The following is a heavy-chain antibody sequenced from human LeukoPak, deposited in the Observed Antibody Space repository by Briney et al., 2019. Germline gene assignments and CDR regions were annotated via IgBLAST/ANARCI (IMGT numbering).Heavy chain of an antibody. D-gene: IGHD7-27*01. CDR2: IHYSGYT. CDR3: ARHWGSDWYLDL. V-gene: IGHV4-59*01. CDR1: GGSISNYY. J-gene: IGHJ2*01. Sequence: TSETLSLTCAVSGGSISNYYCSWIRKPPGKGLEWLGYIHYSGYTNYNPSLKSRVTISVDTSKNQFSLNLSSVTAADTAVYYCARHWGSDWYLDLWGRGTLVTVSS.